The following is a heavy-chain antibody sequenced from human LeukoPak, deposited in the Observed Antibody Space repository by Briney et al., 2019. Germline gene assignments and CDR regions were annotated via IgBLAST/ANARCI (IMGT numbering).Heavy chain of an antibody. D-gene: IGHD1-26*01. V-gene: IGHV4-59*08. J-gene: IGHJ4*02. CDR3: ARHSGASPHYFDY. CDR1: GGSISNYY. Sequence: SETLSLTCTVSGGSISNYYWSWIRQPPGTGLEWIGFIYYSGTTHYNPSLKSRVTMSVATSNNQFSLRLSSVTAADTAIYYCARHSGASPHYFDYWGQGALVTVSS. CDR2: IYYSGTT.